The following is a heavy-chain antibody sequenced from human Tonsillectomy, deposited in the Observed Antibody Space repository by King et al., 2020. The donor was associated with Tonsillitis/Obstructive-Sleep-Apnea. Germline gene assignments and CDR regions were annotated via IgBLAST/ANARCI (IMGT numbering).Heavy chain of an antibody. J-gene: IGHJ5*02. CDR3: ARQGSEYSSNWTGDWFDP. CDR2: IYYSGRT. D-gene: IGHD6-13*01. CDR1: GGSISSYY. V-gene: IGHV4-59*08. Sequence: VQLQESGPGLVKPSETLSLTCTVSGGSISSYYWSWIRQPPGKGLEWIGYIYYSGRTNYNPSLKSRVTISVDTSKNQFSLKLSSVTAADTAVYYCARQGSEYSSNWTGDWFDPGGQVALVTVCS.